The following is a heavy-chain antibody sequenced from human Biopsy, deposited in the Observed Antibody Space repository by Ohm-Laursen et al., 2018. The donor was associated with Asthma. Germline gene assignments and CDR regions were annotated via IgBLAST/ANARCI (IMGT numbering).Heavy chain of an antibody. J-gene: IGHJ4*02. V-gene: IGHV3-30*18. CDR1: GFNFHNYG. CDR3: AKDRVAGRSYYFDY. D-gene: IGHD6-13*01. CDR2: ILFDGRKI. Sequence: SLRLSCAASGFNFHNYGMNWVRRAPGKGLEWVAQILFDGRKINYPDSVKGRFTISRDNSKNMVYLQMSSLRPEGTAVYYCAKDRVAGRSYYFDYWGQGSLVSVSS.